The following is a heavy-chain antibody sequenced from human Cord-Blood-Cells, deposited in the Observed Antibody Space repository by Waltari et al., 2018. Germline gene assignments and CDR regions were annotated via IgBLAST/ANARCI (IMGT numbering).Heavy chain of an antibody. V-gene: IGHV1-58*01. Sequence: QMQLVQSGPEVKKPGTSVKVSCKASGFTFTSSAVQWVRQARGQSIEWIGWIVVGSRNTNYAQKFQERVTITRDMYTSTTYMELSSLRSEDTAVYYCAADAGIAAAGTRYYYYMDVWGKGTTVTVSS. D-gene: IGHD6-13*01. CDR3: AADAGIAAAGTRYYYYMDV. CDR1: GFTFTSSA. CDR2: IVVGSRNT. J-gene: IGHJ6*03.